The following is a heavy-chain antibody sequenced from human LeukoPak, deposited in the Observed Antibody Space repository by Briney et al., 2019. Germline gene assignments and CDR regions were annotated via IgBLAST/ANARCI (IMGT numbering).Heavy chain of an antibody. Sequence: GGSLRLSCAASGFTFDDYAMHWVRQAPGKGLEWVSGISWNSSSIGYADSVKGRFTISRDNAKNSLYLQMHSLRAEDTAVYYCARGGGLDYYDSSGYYGVNDAFDIWGQGTMVTVSS. J-gene: IGHJ3*02. CDR3: ARGGGLDYYDSSGYYGVNDAFDI. CDR2: ISWNSSSI. D-gene: IGHD3-22*01. V-gene: IGHV3-9*01. CDR1: GFTFDDYA.